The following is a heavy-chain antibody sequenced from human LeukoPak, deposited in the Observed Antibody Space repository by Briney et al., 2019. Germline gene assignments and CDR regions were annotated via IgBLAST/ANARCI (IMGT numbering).Heavy chain of an antibody. CDR3: ARAVAAAGSTGYYMDV. CDR1: DGSFSGYW. J-gene: IGHJ6*03. V-gene: IGHV4-34*01. D-gene: IGHD6-13*01. Sequence: SETLSLTCAVSDGSFSGYWWNWIRKPPGKGLEWLGEINHSGSTKYNPSLKSRVTLSVDTSKNQFSLKLSSVTAADTAVYYCARAVAAAGSTGYYMDVWGKGTTVTISS. CDR2: INHSGST.